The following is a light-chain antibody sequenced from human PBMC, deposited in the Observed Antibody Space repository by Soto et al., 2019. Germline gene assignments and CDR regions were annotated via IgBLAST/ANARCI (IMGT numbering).Light chain of an antibody. CDR2: GVS. CDR1: SSGVGRFDC. V-gene: IGLV2-14*01. CDR3: SSCTYSSSLL. J-gene: IGLJ2*01. Sequence: QSVMTQPASVSGPPGQSITISCTGTSSGVGRFDCVSWYQQHPGRAPKLIIYGVSYRPSGISNRFSASKFRNTASLTISGLQPEDEADYYCSSCTYSSSLLFGGGTKLTVL.